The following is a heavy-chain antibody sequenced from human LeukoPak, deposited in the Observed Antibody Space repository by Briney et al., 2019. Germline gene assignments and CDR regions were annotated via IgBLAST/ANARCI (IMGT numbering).Heavy chain of an antibody. CDR3: SQAAQSRLRYYGSGSYEDY. J-gene: IGHJ4*02. CDR1: GFTFSSYG. V-gene: IGHV3-33*06. CDR2: IWYDGSNK. D-gene: IGHD3-10*01. Sequence: PGGSLRLSCAPSGFTFSSYGMHWDRQAPGKGLEWVAVIWYDGSNKYYADSVKGRFTISRDNSKNTLYLQMNSLRAEDTAVYYCSQAAQSRLRYYGSGSYEDYWGQGILVTVSS.